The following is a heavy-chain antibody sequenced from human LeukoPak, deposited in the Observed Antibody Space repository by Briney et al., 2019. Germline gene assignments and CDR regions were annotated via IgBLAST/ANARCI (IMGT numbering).Heavy chain of an antibody. Sequence: GGSLRLSCAASGFTLGSHGMHWVRQAPGKGLEWVAFIHSDGNNKYYADAVKGRFTISRDRSKNTLYLQMNSLRPEDTAVYYCARSLSARKYFDHWGQGTLVTVSS. CDR2: IHSDGNNK. D-gene: IGHD6-6*01. CDR3: ARSLSARKYFDH. V-gene: IGHV3-30*02. J-gene: IGHJ1*01. CDR1: GFTLGSHG.